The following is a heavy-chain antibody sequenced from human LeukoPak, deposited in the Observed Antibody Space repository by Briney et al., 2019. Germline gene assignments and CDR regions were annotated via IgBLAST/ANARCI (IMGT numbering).Heavy chain of an antibody. CDR3: ASYYCSSTSCSRPDAFDI. J-gene: IGHJ3*02. D-gene: IGHD2-2*01. V-gene: IGHV1-69*01. Sequence: VASVKVSCKASGGTFSRYAISWVRQAPGQGLEWMGGIIPIFGTANYAQKFQGRVTITADESTSTAYKELSSLRSEDTAVYYCASYYCSSTSCSRPDAFDIWGQGTMVTVSS. CDR2: IIPIFGTA. CDR1: GGTFSRYA.